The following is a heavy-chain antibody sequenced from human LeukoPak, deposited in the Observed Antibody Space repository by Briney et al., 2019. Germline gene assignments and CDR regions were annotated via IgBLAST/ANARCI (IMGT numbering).Heavy chain of an antibody. CDR1: GGSISSYY. J-gene: IGHJ5*02. CDR3: ARGYDYVWGSYNWFDP. D-gene: IGHD3-16*01. Sequence: SETLSLTCTVSGGSISSYYWSWIRQPPGKGLEWIGYIYYSGSTNYNPSLKSRVTISVATSKNQFSLKLSSVTAADTAVYYCARGYDYVWGSYNWFDPWGQGTLVTVSS. CDR2: IYYSGST. V-gene: IGHV4-59*01.